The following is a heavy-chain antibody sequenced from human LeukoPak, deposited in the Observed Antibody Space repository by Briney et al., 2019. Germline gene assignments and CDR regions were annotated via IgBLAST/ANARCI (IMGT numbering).Heavy chain of an antibody. D-gene: IGHD4-11*01. CDR1: GFTFSSYG. J-gene: IGHJ4*02. V-gene: IGHV3-33*01. CDR3: AREYLTVSYIDY. CDR2: TWYDGSNK. Sequence: SGGSLRLSCAASGFTFSSYGMHWVRQAPGKGLEWVAVTWYDGSNKYYADSVKGRFTISRDNPKNTLYLQMNSLRVEDTAVYYCAREYLTVSYIDYWGQGTLVTVSS.